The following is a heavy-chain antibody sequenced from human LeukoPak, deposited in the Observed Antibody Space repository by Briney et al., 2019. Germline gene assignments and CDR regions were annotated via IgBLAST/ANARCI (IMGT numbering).Heavy chain of an antibody. CDR1: GFAFSSYA. CDR3: TKSAIFDQFPVVFDY. D-gene: IGHD3-3*01. V-gene: IGHV3-23*01. J-gene: IGHJ4*01. CDR2: ISSSGTYT. Sequence: LPGGSLRLSCAAAGFAFSSYAMNWVRQAPGKGLEWVSGISSSGTYTDYADSVKGRSTISRDNSKNTLYLQMNSLRAEDTAIYYCTKSAIFDQFPVVFDYWGHGTLVTVSS.